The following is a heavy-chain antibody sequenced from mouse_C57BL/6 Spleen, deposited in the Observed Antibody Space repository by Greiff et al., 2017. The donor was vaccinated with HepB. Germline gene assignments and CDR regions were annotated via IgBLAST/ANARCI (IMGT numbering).Heavy chain of an antibody. J-gene: IGHJ2*01. V-gene: IGHV3-2*02. CDR3: ARTARIKY. CDR2: ISYSGST. Sequence: DVKLVESGPGLVKPSQSLSLTCTVTGYSITSGYGWNWIRQFPGNKLEWMGYISYSGSTNYNPSLKSRISITRDTSKNQFFLQLNSVTTEDTATYYCARTARIKYWGQGTTLIVSS. D-gene: IGHD1-2*01. CDR1: GYSITSGYG.